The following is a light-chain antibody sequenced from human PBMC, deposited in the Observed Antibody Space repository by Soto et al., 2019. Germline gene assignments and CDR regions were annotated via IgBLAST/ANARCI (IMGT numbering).Light chain of an antibody. J-gene: IGKJ5*01. V-gene: IGKV3-20*01. CDR1: QSVSSN. CDR2: GAS. Sequence: EMVMTQSPATLSVSKGERATLSCRTSQSVSSNLAWYQQKPGQAPRLLIYGASTRATGIPARFSGSGSGTDFTLTISRLEPEDFAVYYCQQYGSSPRTFGQGTRLEI. CDR3: QQYGSSPRT.